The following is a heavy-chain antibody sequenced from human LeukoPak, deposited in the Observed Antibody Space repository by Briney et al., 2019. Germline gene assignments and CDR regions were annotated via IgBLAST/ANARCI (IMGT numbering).Heavy chain of an antibody. CDR1: GFIFSTYS. CDR3: ARDPETYYYGSGSYGGFDY. CDR2: ISSIDSTI. J-gene: IGHJ4*02. Sequence: GGSLRLSCAASGFIFSTYSMNWVRQAPGKGLEWVSYISSIDSTIYYADPVQGRFTISRDNAKNSLYLLMNSLRAEDTAVYYCARDPETYYYGSGSYGGFDYWGQGTLVTVSS. D-gene: IGHD3-10*01. V-gene: IGHV3-48*01.